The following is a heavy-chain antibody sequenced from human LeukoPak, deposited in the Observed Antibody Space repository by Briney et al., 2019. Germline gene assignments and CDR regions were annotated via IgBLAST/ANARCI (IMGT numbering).Heavy chain of an antibody. J-gene: IGHJ4*02. CDR1: GFTFNSYS. CDR2: ISSSSSYI. CDR3: AREMITMVRGVIRGPFDY. V-gene: IGHV3-21*01. D-gene: IGHD3-10*01. Sequence: PGGSLRLSCAASGFTFNSYSMNWVRQAPGKGLEWVSSISSSSSYIYYADSVKGRFTISRDNAKNSLYLQMNSLRAEDTAVYYCAREMITMVRGVIRGPFDYWGQGTLVTVSS.